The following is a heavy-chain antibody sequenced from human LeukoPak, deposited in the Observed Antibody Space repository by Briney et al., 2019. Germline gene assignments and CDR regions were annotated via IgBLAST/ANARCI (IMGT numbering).Heavy chain of an antibody. CDR2: ISGSGGST. D-gene: IGHD2-2*01. CDR1: GFTFSSYG. CDR3: AKDNIRSEYQLLSRGYFDY. Sequence: GGSLRLSCAASGFTFSSYGMNWVRQAPGKGLEWVSAISGSGGSTYYADSVKGRFTISRDNSKNTLYLQMNSLRAEDTAVYYCAKDNIRSEYQLLSRGYFDYWGQGTLVTVSS. V-gene: IGHV3-23*01. J-gene: IGHJ4*02.